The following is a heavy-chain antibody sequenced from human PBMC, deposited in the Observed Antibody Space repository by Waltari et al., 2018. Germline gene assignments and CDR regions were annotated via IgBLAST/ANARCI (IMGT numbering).Heavy chain of an antibody. D-gene: IGHD3-10*01. CDR1: GFSFSSYA. CDR2: ISGNGDSI. J-gene: IGHJ5*02. Sequence: EVQLVESGGGLVQPGGSLRLSCTASGFSFSSYAMHWVRQAPGEGMEYFSAISGNGDSIYYADSVKGRFTISRDNSKNMLYLQMGSLRAEDMAVYYCARDGRPYGGPNWFDPWGQGTLVTVSS. CDR3: ARDGRPYGGPNWFDP. V-gene: IGHV3-64*07.